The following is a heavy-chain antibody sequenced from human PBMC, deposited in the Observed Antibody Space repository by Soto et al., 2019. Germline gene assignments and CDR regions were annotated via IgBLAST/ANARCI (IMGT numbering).Heavy chain of an antibody. D-gene: IGHD3-16*01. CDR3: ARWGHDAFEI. CDR1: AFTFSRYA. CDR2: ISYDGSKM. J-gene: IGHJ3*02. Sequence: PGGSLRLSCAASAFTFSRYAMHWVRQAPGKGLEWVAIISYDGSKMDYADSVKGRFTMSRDNSKNTLYLQMNSLRAEDTAVYYCARWGHDAFEIWGQGTMVTVSS. V-gene: IGHV3-30-3*01.